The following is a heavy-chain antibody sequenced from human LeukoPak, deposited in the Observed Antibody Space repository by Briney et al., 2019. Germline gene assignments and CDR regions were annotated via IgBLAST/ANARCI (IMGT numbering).Heavy chain of an antibody. CDR1: GYTFTTYA. CDR2: INAGTGNT. J-gene: IGHJ2*01. CDR3: ARKQQGDFWSFDL. Sequence: ASVKVSCKASGYTFTTYAMFWVRQAPGQRLEWMGWINAGTGNTKYSQQFQGRVTIARDTSATTAYMELSSLRSEDTAVYYCARKQQGDFWSFDLWGRGTLVTVSS. V-gene: IGHV1-3*01. D-gene: IGHD6-13*01.